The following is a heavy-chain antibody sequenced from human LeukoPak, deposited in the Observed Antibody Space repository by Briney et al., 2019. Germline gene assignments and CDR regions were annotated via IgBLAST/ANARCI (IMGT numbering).Heavy chain of an antibody. J-gene: IGHJ5*02. CDR2: INPNSGGT. Sequence: ASVKVSCKASGYTFTGYYMHWVRQAPGQGLEWMGWINPNSGGTNYAQKFQGRVTMTRDTSISTAYMELSRLRSDDTAVYYCARGRRLTHNPYGFRNGFDPWGQGTLVTVSS. V-gene: IGHV1-2*02. CDR3: ARGRRLTHNPYGFRNGFDP. CDR1: GYTFTGYY. D-gene: IGHD4-17*01.